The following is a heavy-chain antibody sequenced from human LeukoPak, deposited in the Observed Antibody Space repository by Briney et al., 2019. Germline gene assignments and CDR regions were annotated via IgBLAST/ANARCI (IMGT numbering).Heavy chain of an antibody. CDR1: GFTFSGYS. D-gene: IGHD3-22*01. CDR3: ARDLNDYYSYYFDY. J-gene: IGHJ4*02. V-gene: IGHV3-21*01. Sequence: PGGSLRLSCAASGFTFSGYSMDWVRQAPGKGLEWVSSISTSSSYIYYADSVKGRFTISRDNAKNSLYLQMNSLRAEGSAVYYCARDLNDYYSYYFDYWGQGTLVTVSS. CDR2: ISTSSSYI.